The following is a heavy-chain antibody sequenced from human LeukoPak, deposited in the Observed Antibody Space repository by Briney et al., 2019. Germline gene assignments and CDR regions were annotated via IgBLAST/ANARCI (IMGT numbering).Heavy chain of an antibody. J-gene: IGHJ6*02. CDR2: MNPNSGNT. D-gene: IGHD3-9*01. Sequence: ASVKVSCKASGYTFTSYDINWVRQAPGQGLEWMGWMNPNSGNTGYAQKFQGRVTMTRNTSISTAYMELSSLRSEDTAVYYCARGQQYDILTGPSYGMDVWGQGTTVTVSS. CDR3: ARGQQYDILTGPSYGMDV. CDR1: GYTFTSYD. V-gene: IGHV1-8*01.